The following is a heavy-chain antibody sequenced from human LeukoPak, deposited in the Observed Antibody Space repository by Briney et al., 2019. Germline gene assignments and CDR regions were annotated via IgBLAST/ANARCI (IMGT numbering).Heavy chain of an antibody. CDR3: AKGGTSWSRFDY. CDR2: IGSSGDTT. V-gene: IGHV3-23*01. D-gene: IGHD6-13*01. J-gene: IGHJ4*02. Sequence: GSLRLSCAASGFTFSSYAMSWVRQAPGKGLEWVSTIGSSGDTTYYADSVKGRFTISRDSSKNTLYLQMNSLRAEDTALYYCAKGGTSWSRFDYWGQGTLVTVSS. CDR1: GFTFSSYA.